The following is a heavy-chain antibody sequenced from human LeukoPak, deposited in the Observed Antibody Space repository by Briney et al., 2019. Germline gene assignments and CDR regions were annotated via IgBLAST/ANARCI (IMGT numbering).Heavy chain of an antibody. Sequence: GGSLRLSCAASGFTVSSNYMSWVRQAPGKGLEWVSYISSSTIYYADSVKGRFTISRDNSKNTLYLQMNSLRAEDTAVYYCANPGRAEYFQHWGQGTLVTVSS. CDR3: ANPGRAEYFQH. J-gene: IGHJ1*01. CDR2: ISSSTI. V-gene: IGHV3-66*02. CDR1: GFTVSSNY.